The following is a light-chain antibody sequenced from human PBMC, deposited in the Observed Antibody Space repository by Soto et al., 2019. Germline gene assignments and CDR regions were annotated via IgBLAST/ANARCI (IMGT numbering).Light chain of an antibody. CDR1: QTISSF. J-gene: IGKJ2*01. Sequence: DIQMTQSPSFLSASLGDRVTITCRASQTISSFLYWYQQRPGKAPKLLIYATSNLHSGVPSRFSGAGSGTDFTLTINSLQPEDFATYYCQQSYSTPYTFGQGTKLDVK. V-gene: IGKV1-39*01. CDR3: QQSYSTPYT. CDR2: ATS.